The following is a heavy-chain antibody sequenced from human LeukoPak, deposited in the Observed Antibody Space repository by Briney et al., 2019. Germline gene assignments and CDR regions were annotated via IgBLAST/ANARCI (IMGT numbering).Heavy chain of an antibody. CDR1: GGTFSSYA. CDR3: ARDSSDLNWGRQLDY. J-gene: IGHJ4*02. CDR2: ISVYNGNT. D-gene: IGHD7-27*01. V-gene: IGHV1-18*01. Sequence: GASVKVSCKASGGTFSSYAISWVRQAPGQGLEWMGWISVYNGNTNYAQKFQGRVTMTTETSTSTGYMELRSLRSDDTAVYYCARDSSDLNWGRQLDYWGQGTLVTVSS.